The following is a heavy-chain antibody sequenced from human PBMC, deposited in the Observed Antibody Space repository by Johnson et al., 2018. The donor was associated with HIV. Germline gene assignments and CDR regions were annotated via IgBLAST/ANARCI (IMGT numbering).Heavy chain of an antibody. D-gene: IGHD5-24*01. CDR1: GFSFSDYY. V-gene: IGHV3-11*04. CDR2: ISRSGSTI. Sequence: QVQLVESGGGVVQPGRSLRLSCAASGFSFSDYYMSWIRQAPGKGLEWISYISRSGSTIYYADSVKGRFTISRDNSKNSLYLQMNSLRAEDTAVYYCARRRRDGDAFDIWGQGTMVTVSS. J-gene: IGHJ3*02. CDR3: ARRRRDGDAFDI.